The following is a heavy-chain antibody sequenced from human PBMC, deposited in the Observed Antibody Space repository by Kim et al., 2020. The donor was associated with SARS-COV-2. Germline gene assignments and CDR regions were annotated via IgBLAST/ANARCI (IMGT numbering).Heavy chain of an antibody. Sequence: SETLSLTCTVSGGSIRSGGYYWSWIRQHPGKGLEWIGYIYYSGSTYYNPSLKSRVTISVDTSKNQFSLKLSSVTAADTAVYYCARTRITMIVVVTHFDYWGQGTLVTVSS. CDR2: IYYSGST. CDR1: GGSIRSGGYY. CDR3: ARTRITMIVVVTHFDY. J-gene: IGHJ4*02. V-gene: IGHV4-31*03. D-gene: IGHD3-22*01.